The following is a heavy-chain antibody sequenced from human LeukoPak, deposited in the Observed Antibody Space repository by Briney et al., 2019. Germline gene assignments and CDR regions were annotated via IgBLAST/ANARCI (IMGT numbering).Heavy chain of an antibody. D-gene: IGHD1-7*01. CDR3: SRASWNWWFDP. V-gene: IGHV4-30-4*08. Sequence: SETLSLTCTVSGGSISSGDFYWSWIRQPPGKGLEWIGYIYYSGSTYYNPSLKSRVTISVDTSKNQFSLKLSSVTAADTAVYYCSRASWNWWFDPWGQGTLVTVSS. J-gene: IGHJ5*02. CDR1: GGSISSGDFY. CDR2: IYYSGST.